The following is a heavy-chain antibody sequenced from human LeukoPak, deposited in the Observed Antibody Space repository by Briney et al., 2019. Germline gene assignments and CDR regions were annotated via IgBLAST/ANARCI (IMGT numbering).Heavy chain of an antibody. CDR1: GYTFSRYG. CDR2: INAGNENT. D-gene: IGHD1-26*01. V-gene: IGHV1-3*01. J-gene: IGHJ4*02. CDR3: ARGRIVGATSPSVYFDC. Sequence: GASVKVSCKASGYTFSRYGMHWVRQAPGQRLEWMGWINAGNENTKYSQKFQGRVSITRDTSASTAYMELSSLTSEDTAVYYCARGRIVGATSPSVYFDCWGQGTLVTVSS.